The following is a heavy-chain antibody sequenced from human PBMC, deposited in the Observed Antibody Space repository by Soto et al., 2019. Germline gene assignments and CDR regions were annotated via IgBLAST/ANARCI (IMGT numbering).Heavy chain of an antibody. V-gene: IGHV4-61*08. Sequence: PSETLSLTCTVSGGSVNSGDYYWSWIRQPPGKGLEWIGYIYYSGSTNYNPSLKSRVSISLDTSKNQFSLRLTSVTAADTAVYYCARIPVDTYMINWFDPWGQGTLVTVSS. CDR3: ARIPVDTYMINWFDP. CDR2: IYYSGST. D-gene: IGHD5-18*01. CDR1: GGSVNSGDYY. J-gene: IGHJ5*02.